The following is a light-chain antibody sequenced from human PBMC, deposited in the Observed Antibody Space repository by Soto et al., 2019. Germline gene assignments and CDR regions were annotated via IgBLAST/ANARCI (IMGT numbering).Light chain of an antibody. V-gene: IGKV3-11*01. CDR3: QQRSNWPVT. Sequence: EIVLTQSPATLSLSPGERGTLSCRASESVTTYLAWYQQKPGQAPRLLVYDVSNRATGIPARFSGGGSGTDFTLTISSLEPEDFAVYYCQQRSNWPVTFGQGTKLEIK. CDR1: ESVTTY. CDR2: DVS. J-gene: IGKJ2*01.